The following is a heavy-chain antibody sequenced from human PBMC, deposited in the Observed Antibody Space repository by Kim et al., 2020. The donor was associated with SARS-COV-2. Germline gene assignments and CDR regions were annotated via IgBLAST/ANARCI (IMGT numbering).Heavy chain of an antibody. J-gene: IGHJ5*02. D-gene: IGHD5-12*01. CDR3: ARFYISGYDTSSWFDP. CDR1: GGSISSYY. CDR2: IYYSGST. V-gene: IGHV4-59*13. Sequence: SETLSLTCTVSGGSISSYYWSWIRQPPGKGLEWIGYIYYSGSTNYNPSLKSRVTISVDTSKNQFSLKLSSVTAADTDVYYCARFYISGYDTSSWFDPWGQGTLVTVSS.